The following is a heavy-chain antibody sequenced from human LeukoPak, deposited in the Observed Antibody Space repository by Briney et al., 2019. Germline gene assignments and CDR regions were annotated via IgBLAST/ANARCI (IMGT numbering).Heavy chain of an antibody. CDR2: ISWNSGSI. CDR1: GFTFDDYA. CDR3: ARDRGTGYYYYGMDV. V-gene: IGHV3-9*01. J-gene: IGHJ6*02. D-gene: IGHD3/OR15-3a*01. Sequence: GGSLRLSCAASGFTFDDYAMHWVRQAPGKGLEWVSGISWNSGSIGYADSVKGRFTISRDNAKNSLYLQMNSLRAEDTAVYYCARDRGTGYYYYGMDVWGQGTTVTVSS.